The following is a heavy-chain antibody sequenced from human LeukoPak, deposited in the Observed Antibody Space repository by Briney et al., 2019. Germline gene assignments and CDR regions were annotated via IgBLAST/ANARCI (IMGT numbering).Heavy chain of an antibody. J-gene: IGHJ4*02. V-gene: IGHV4-34*01. CDR3: ATVDYGDYIGY. D-gene: IGHD4-17*01. CDR1: GGSFSGYY. Sequence: SETLSLTCAVYGGSFSGYYWSWIRQPPGKGLEWIGEINHSGSTNYNPPLKSRVTISVDTSKNQFSLKLSSVTAADTAVYYCATVDYGDYIGYWGQGTLVTVSS. CDR2: INHSGST.